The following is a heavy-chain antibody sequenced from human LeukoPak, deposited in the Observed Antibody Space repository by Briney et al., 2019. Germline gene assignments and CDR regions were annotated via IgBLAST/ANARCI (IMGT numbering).Heavy chain of an antibody. V-gene: IGHV1-2*02. Sequence: ASVKVSCKTSGYTFTANYIHWVRQAPGQGLEWVGWINSYSGATKYAQKSQGRVTMTRDTSIRTTYMELDRLTLDDTAVYYCARGPGTSWFDYWGQGTLVTVSS. CDR1: GYTFTANY. CDR3: ARGPGTSWFDY. D-gene: IGHD2-2*01. CDR2: INSYSGAT. J-gene: IGHJ5*01.